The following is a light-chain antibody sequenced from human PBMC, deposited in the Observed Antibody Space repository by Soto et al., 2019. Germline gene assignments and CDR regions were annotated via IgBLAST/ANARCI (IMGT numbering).Light chain of an antibody. Sequence: DIQMTQSPSSLPASLGERVTITCRASQGVSAYLLWYQQRQVRAPKLLSYAAYNLLSGVTSRFSCGRSGTNFTLTISNLHPKDFGIDDCQRSFKTPHIFCQWT. CDR1: QGVSAY. CDR2: AAY. J-gene: IGKJ1*01. CDR3: QRSFKTPHIFCQWT. V-gene: IGKV1-39*01.